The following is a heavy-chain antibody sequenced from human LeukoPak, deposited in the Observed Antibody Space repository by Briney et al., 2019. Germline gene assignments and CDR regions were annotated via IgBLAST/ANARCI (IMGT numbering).Heavy chain of an antibody. CDR1: GYTFTGYY. CDR3: ARGRPYSSSSFDY. J-gene: IGHJ4*02. D-gene: IGHD6-6*01. CDR2: INPNTGGT. Sequence: GASVKVSCKTSGYTFTGYYIHWVRQAPGQGLEWMGWINPNTGGTNYAQKFQGRVTMTRDTSISTAYMELSRLRSDDTAVYYCARGRPYSSSSFDYWGQGTLVTVSS. V-gene: IGHV1-2*02.